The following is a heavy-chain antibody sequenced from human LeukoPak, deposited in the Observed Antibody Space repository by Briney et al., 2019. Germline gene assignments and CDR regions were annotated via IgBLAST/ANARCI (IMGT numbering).Heavy chain of an antibody. Sequence: GSLRLSCAASGFTVNSNSMSWVRQAPGKGLEWVSVIYSGGSAFYADSVKGRFTISRDNSKNTLYLQMNSLRAEDTAVYYCARGYCSGGSCYEGDIWGQGTLVTVSS. V-gene: IGHV3-53*01. D-gene: IGHD2-15*01. J-gene: IGHJ4*02. CDR2: IYSGGSA. CDR3: ARGYCSGGSCYEGDI. CDR1: GFTVNSNS.